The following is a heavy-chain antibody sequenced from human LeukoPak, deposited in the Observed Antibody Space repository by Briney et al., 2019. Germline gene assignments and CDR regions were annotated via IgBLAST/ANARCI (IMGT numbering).Heavy chain of an antibody. D-gene: IGHD2-15*01. CDR1: GYTFNTYG. CDR2: ISGYNGKT. CDR3: ARAGAVVDNWFDP. V-gene: IGHV1-18*01. J-gene: IGHJ5*02. Sequence: PGASVKVSCKASGYTFNTYGITWVRQAPGQELEWMGWISGYNGKTKYAQKLQDRVTMTTDTSTTTAYMELRSLTSDDTAVYYCARAGAVVDNWFDPWGQGTLVTVSS.